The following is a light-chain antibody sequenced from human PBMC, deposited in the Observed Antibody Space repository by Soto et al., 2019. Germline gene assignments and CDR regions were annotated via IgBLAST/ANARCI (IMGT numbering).Light chain of an antibody. CDR3: QQYGSSGT. CDR1: QSVGNNY. Sequence: DIVFTQSPGTLSLSPRERATLSCRASQSVGNNYLAWYQQKAGQAPRLLIYGASNRATCIPDRFSGSGSGTDFTLTISTLEPGDCAGYYRQQYGSSGTFVQGTKV. CDR2: GAS. V-gene: IGKV3-20*01. J-gene: IGKJ1*01.